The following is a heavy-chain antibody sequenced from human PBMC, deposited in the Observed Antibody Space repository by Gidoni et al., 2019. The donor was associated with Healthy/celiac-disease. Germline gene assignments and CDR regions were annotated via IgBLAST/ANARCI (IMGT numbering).Heavy chain of an antibody. V-gene: IGHV3-66*01. J-gene: IGHJ4*02. CDR1: GFTVSSNY. D-gene: IGHD3-22*01. Sequence: EVQLVESGGGLVQPGGSLRLSCAASGFTVSSNYMSWVRQAPGKGLEWVSVIYSGGSTYYADSVKGRFTISRDNSKNTLYLQMNSLRAEDTAVYYCASAGYYYDSSGYYYGDYWGQGTLVTVSS. CDR3: ASAGYYYDSSGYYYGDY. CDR2: IYSGGST.